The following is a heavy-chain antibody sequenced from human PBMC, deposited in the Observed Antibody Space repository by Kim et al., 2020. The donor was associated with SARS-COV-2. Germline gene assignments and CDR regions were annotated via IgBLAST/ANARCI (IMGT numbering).Heavy chain of an antibody. Sequence: ASVKVSCKASGYTFTSYAMNWVRQAPGQGLEWMGWINTNTGNPTYAQGFTGRFVFSLDTSVSTAYLQISSLKAEDTAVYYCAIIDREYYEFWSGLQHNWFDPWGQGTLVTGSS. V-gene: IGHV7-4-1*02. D-gene: IGHD3-3*01. J-gene: IGHJ5*02. CDR2: INTNTGNP. CDR1: GYTFTSYA. CDR3: AIIDREYYEFWSGLQHNWFDP.